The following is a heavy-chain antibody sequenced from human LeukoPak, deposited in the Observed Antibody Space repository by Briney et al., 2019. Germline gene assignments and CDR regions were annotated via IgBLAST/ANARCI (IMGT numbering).Heavy chain of an antibody. J-gene: IGHJ6*03. CDR3: ARAWGCSGGSCTYYMDV. V-gene: IGHV3-48*04. CDR2: ISSSASTI. CDR1: GFTFSSYG. Sequence: GGSLRLSCAASGFTFSSYGINWVRQAPGKGLEWVSHISSSASTIYYADSVKGRFTISRDNAKNSLYLQMNSLRAEDTAVYYCARAWGCSGGSCTYYMDVWGKGTTVTVSS. D-gene: IGHD2-15*01.